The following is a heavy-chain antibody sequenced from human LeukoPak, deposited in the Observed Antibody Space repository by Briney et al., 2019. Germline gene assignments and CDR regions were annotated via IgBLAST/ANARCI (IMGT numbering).Heavy chain of an antibody. CDR1: GGSLSSYY. CDR3: AREGYDILLGVTNWFDP. Sequence: SETLSLTCTVSGGSLSSYYWSWIRQPAGKGLEWIGRIYTSGSTNYNPSLKSRVTISVDTSKNQFSLKLSSVTAADTAVYYCAREGYDILLGVTNWFDPWGQGTLVAVSS. J-gene: IGHJ5*02. CDR2: IYTSGST. D-gene: IGHD3-9*01. V-gene: IGHV4-4*07.